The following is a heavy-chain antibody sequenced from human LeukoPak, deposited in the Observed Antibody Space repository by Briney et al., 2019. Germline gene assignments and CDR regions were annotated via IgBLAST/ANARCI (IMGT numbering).Heavy chain of an antibody. CDR2: ISGSGGSA. V-gene: IGHV3-23*01. CDR3: ARGNKAAVAAELPYYYYGMDV. CDR1: GFTFSSYA. J-gene: IGHJ6*02. Sequence: PGGSLRLSCAASGFTFSSYAMSWVRQAPGKGLEWVSAISGSGGSAHYADSVKGRFTIFRDNSKNTLYLQMNSLRAEDTAVYYCARGNKAAVAAELPYYYYGMDVWGQGTTVTVSS. D-gene: IGHD6-19*01.